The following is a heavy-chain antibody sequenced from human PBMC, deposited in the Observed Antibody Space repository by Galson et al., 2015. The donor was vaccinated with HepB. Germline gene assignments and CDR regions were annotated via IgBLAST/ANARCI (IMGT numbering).Heavy chain of an antibody. CDR1: GDSISNDRW. CDR3: ARAKEGRGYFDY. V-gene: IGHV4-4*02. D-gene: IGHD3-10*01. CDR2: AYHSGGT. Sequence: ETLSLTCAVSGDSISNDRWWSWVRQPPGEGLEWIGEAYHSGGTNYRPSLESRVTISVDKSKNQFSLKLTSVTAADTAVYYCARAKEGRGYFDYWGQGTLVTVSS. J-gene: IGHJ4*02.